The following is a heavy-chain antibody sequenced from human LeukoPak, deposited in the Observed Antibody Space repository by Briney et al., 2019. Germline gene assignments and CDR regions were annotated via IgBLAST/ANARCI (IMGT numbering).Heavy chain of an antibody. CDR2: IDPSDSYT. Sequence: GESLKISCKTSGYNLNSHWISWVRQMPGEGLEWLGRIDPSDSYTNYNPSFQGHIIVSANSSISTAYLQWNSLRASDSGIYYCARKMSLDNSNSRAFHYWGQDPGVSVSS. CDR1: GYNLNSHW. V-gene: IGHV5-10-1*01. J-gene: IGHJ4*02. D-gene: IGHD4-11*01. CDR3: ARKMSLDNSNSRAFHY.